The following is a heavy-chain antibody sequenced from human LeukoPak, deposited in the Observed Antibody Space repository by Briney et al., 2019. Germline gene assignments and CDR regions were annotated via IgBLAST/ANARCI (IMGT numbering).Heavy chain of an antibody. V-gene: IGHV3-23*01. Sequence: GGSLRLSCAASGFTFSSYAMSWVRQAPGKGLEWVSAISGSGGSTYYADSVKGRFTISRDNSKNTLYLQMNSLRAEDTAVYYCAKDDYNDSSGYYYDWGQGTLVTVSS. CDR2: ISGSGGST. CDR1: GFTFSSYA. J-gene: IGHJ4*02. D-gene: IGHD3-22*01. CDR3: AKDDYNDSSGYYYD.